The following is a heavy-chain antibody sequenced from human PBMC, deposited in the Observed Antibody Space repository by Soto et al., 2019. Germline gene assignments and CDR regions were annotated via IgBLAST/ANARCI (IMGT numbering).Heavy chain of an antibody. Sequence: SETLSLTCTVSGGSISRGDYYGSWIRQPPGKGLEWIGCIYYSGSTYYNPSLKSRVTISVDTSKNQFSLKLSSVTAADTAVYYCAITYRWRYCSGGSCLNWFDPWGQGSLVTVSS. CDR3: AITYRWRYCSGGSCLNWFDP. J-gene: IGHJ5*02. CDR1: GGSISRGDYY. D-gene: IGHD2-15*01. V-gene: IGHV4-30-4*01. CDR2: IYYSGST.